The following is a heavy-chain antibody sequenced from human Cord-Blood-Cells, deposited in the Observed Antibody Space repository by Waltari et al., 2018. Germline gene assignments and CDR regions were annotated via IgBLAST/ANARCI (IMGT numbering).Heavy chain of an antibody. J-gene: IGHJ5*02. CDR1: GRTFSSYA. CDR3: ARTTGDEGWFDP. D-gene: IGHD7-27*01. Sequence: QVQLVQSGAEVKKPGSSVKVSCTASGRTFSSYAIRWVRQAPGQGLEWMGGIIPILGIANYAQKFQGRVTITADKSTSTAYMELSSLRSEDTAVYYCARTTGDEGWFDPWGQGTLVTVSS. CDR2: IIPILGIA. V-gene: IGHV1-69*10.